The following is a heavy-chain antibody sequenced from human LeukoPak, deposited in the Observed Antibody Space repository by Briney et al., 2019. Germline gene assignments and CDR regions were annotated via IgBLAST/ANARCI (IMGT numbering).Heavy chain of an antibody. J-gene: IGHJ4*01. Sequence: GASVKVSCKASGYTFTNYIISWVRQAPGQGLEWMGWINTDSGDTKYAQKLQGRVSMTTDTSTSTAYMELRSLRSDDTAFYYCARDGYFDYWGHGTLVTVSS. V-gene: IGHV1-18*04. CDR3: ARDGYFDY. CDR2: INTDSGDT. CDR1: GYTFTNYI.